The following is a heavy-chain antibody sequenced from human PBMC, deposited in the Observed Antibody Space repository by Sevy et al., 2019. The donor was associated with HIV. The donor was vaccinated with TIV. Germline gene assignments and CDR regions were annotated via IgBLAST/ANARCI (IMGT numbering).Heavy chain of an antibody. CDR3: ARLSTARGESNWFDP. Sequence: ASVKVSCKASGYTFSTYGISWVRQAPAQGLEWMGWIGAYNGNRKYAQKFQDRITMTTDTSTSTAYMELRSLRSDDTAVYFCARLSTARGESNWFDPWGQGTLVTVSS. J-gene: IGHJ5*02. V-gene: IGHV1-18*01. D-gene: IGHD3-16*01. CDR2: IGAYNGNR. CDR1: GYTFSTYG.